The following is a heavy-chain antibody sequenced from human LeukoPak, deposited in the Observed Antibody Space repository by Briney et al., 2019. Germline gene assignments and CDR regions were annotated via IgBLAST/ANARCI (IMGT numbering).Heavy chain of an antibody. CDR3: AKDRPPECSNTSCFAEYFQH. J-gene: IGHJ1*01. D-gene: IGHD2-2*01. CDR2: ISYDGSNK. CDR1: GFTFSSYG. V-gene: IGHV3-30*18. Sequence: PGGSLRLSCAASGFTFSSYGMHWVRQAPGKGLEWVAVISYDGSNKYYADSVKGRFTISRDNSKNTLYLQMNSLRAEDTAVYYCAKDRPPECSNTSCFAEYFQHWGQGTLVTVSS.